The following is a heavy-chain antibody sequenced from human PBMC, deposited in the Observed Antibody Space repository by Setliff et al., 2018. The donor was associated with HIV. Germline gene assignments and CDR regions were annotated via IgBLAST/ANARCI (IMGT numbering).Heavy chain of an antibody. V-gene: IGHV4-39*07. CDR3: ARGGGPDTNFDS. CDR1: GETIRNGFYY. Sequence: PSETLSLTCTVSGETIRNGFYYWPWMRQPPGKGLEWIGSIYYSGSTHYKSSLKSRVTISVDTSKNQFSLRLSSVTAADTAVYYCARGGGPDTNFDSWGRGTLVTVSS. CDR2: IYYSGST. J-gene: IGHJ4*02.